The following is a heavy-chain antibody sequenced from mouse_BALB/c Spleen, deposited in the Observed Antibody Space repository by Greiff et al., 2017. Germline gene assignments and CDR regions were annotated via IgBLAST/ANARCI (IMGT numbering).Heavy chain of an antibody. V-gene: IGHV1-74*01. Sequence: QVQLQQPGAELVKPGASVKLSCKASGYTFTSYWMHWVKQRPGQGLEWIGMIDPSDSETRLNQKFKDKATLTVDKSSSTAYMQLSSPTSEDSAVYYCARRSGAWFAYWGQGTLVTVSA. CDR2: IDPSDSET. CDR1: GYTFTSYW. J-gene: IGHJ3*01. CDR3: ARRSGAWFAY.